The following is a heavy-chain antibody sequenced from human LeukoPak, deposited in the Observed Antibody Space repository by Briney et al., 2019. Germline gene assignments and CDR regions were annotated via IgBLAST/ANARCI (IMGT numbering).Heavy chain of an antibody. J-gene: IGHJ3*02. D-gene: IGHD3-9*01. V-gene: IGHV4-34*01. CDR3: ARAHDILTGYYNGAFDI. CDR1: GGSFSGHY. Sequence: SETLSLTCAVYGGSFSGHYWSWIRQPPGKGLEWIGEINHSGSTNYNPSLKSRVTISVDTSKNQFSLKLSSVTAADTAVYYCARAHDILTGYYNGAFDIWGQGTMVTVSS. CDR2: INHSGST.